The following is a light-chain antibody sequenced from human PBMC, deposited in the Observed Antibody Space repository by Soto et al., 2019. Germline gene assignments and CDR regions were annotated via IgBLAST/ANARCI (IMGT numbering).Light chain of an antibody. CDR2: RNS. Sequence: QSVLTQPPSASGTPGQRVAISCSGSRSNIGSNYVYWYQQLPGTAPKLLIYRNSQRPSGVPDRFSGSKSGTSASLAISGLRSEDEADYYCATWDASLSGPVFGGGTKLTVL. J-gene: IGLJ2*01. CDR1: RSNIGSNY. CDR3: ATWDASLSGPV. V-gene: IGLV1-47*01.